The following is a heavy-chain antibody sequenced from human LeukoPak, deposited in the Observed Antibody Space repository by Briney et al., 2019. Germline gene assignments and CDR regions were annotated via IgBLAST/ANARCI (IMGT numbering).Heavy chain of an antibody. V-gene: IGHV3-7*01. CDR2: IKQDGSEK. J-gene: IGHJ6*03. Sequence: ESLKISCAASGFTFSSYWMSWVRQAPGKGLEWVANIKQDGSEKYYVDSVKGRFTISRDNAKNSLYLQMNSLRAEDTAVYYCARDLESYYYYYMDVWGKGTTVTVSS. CDR3: ARDLESYYYYYMDV. CDR1: GFTFSSYW.